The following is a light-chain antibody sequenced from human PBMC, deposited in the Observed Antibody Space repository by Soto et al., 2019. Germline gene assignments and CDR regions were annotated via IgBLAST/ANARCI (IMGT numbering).Light chain of an antibody. Sequence: QSALTQPASVSGSPGRSITISCTGTSSDIGAYNFVSWYQQHPGKAPKLMLYDVNIRPSGVSNRFSGSKSGNTASLTISGPQAEDEAAYYGTSWTTSTTMIFGGGTKVTVL. CDR2: DVN. J-gene: IGLJ2*01. V-gene: IGLV2-14*03. CDR3: TSWTTSTTMI. CDR1: SSDIGAYNF.